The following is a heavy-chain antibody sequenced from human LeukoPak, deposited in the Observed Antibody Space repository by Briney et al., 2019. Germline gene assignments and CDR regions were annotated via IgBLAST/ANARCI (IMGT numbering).Heavy chain of an antibody. Sequence: GGSLRLSCAASGFTFDDYGMSWVRQAPGKGLEWVSGINWNGGSTGYADSVKGRSTISRDNAKNSLYLQMNSLRAEDTALYYCARDQYYYGSGSYGGPFDYWGQGTLVTVSS. CDR3: ARDQYYYGSGSYGGPFDY. J-gene: IGHJ4*02. CDR2: INWNGGST. D-gene: IGHD3-10*01. CDR1: GFTFDDYG. V-gene: IGHV3-20*04.